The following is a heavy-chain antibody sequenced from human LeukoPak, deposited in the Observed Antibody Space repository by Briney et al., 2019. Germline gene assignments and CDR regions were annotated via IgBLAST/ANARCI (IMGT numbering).Heavy chain of an antibody. CDR1: GYTFTSYA. V-gene: IGHV1-3*01. Sequence: EASVKVSCKASGYTFTSYAMHWVRQAPGQRLEWMGWINAGNGNTKYSQKFQGRVTITRDTPADTAYMELSSLRSEDTAVYYCARLKYCTNGVCYAGFDYWGQGTLVTVSS. CDR3: ARLKYCTNGVCYAGFDY. J-gene: IGHJ4*02. D-gene: IGHD2-8*01. CDR2: INAGNGNT.